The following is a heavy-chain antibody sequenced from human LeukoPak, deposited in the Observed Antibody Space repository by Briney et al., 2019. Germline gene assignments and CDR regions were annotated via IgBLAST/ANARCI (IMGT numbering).Heavy chain of an antibody. CDR3: AKNPPVVTAIDTDY. V-gene: IGHV3-23*01. J-gene: IGHJ4*02. Sequence: GGSLRLSCAASGFTFSNYAMSWVRQAPGKGLEWVSSISGTGGSTYYADSVKGRFTISRDNSKNTLYLQMNSLRAEDTAIYYCAKNPPVVTAIDTDYWGQGTLVTVSS. CDR2: ISGTGGST. D-gene: IGHD4-23*01. CDR1: GFTFSNYA.